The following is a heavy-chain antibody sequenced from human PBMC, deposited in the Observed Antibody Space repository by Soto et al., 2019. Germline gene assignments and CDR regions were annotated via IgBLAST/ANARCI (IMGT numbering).Heavy chain of an antibody. J-gene: IGHJ6*03. D-gene: IGHD2-2*01. Sequence: ASVKVSRKASGYTFTSYAMHWVRQAPGQRLEWMGWINAGNGNTKYSQKFQGRVTLTRDTSARTAYMELSSLRSEDTAVYYCVRDGHLSFGVVPAAPMLHYYYYYMDVWGKGTTVTVSS. CDR2: INAGNGNT. CDR3: VRDGHLSFGVVPAAPMLHYYYYYMDV. V-gene: IGHV1-3*01. CDR1: GYTFTSYA.